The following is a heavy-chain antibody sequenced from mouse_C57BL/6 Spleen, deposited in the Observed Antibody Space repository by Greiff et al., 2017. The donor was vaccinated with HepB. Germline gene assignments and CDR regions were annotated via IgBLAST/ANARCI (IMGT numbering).Heavy chain of an antibody. Sequence: QVQLKQPGAELVKPGASVKVSCKASGYTFTSYWMHWVKQRPGQGLEWIGRIHPSDSDTNYNQKFKGKATLTVDKSSSTAYMQLSSLTSEDSAVYYCATTVVGDAIDYWGQGTSVTVSS. CDR2: IHPSDSDT. CDR1: GYTFTSYW. J-gene: IGHJ4*01. CDR3: ATTVVGDAIDY. V-gene: IGHV1-74*01. D-gene: IGHD1-1*01.